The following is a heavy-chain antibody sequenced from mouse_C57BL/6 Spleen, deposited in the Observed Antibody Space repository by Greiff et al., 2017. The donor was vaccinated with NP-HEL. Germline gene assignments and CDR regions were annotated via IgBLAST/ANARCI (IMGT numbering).Heavy chain of an antibody. CDR1: GYTFTDYE. CDR3: TRYDGYSYYFDY. D-gene: IGHD2-3*01. Sequence: VQLQQSGAELVRPGASVTLSCKASGYTFTDYEMHWVKQTPVHGLEWIGAIDPETGGTAYNQKFKGKAILTADKSSSTAYMELRSLTSEDSAVYYGTRYDGYSYYFDYWGQGTTLTVSS. CDR2: IDPETGGT. J-gene: IGHJ2*01. V-gene: IGHV1-15*01.